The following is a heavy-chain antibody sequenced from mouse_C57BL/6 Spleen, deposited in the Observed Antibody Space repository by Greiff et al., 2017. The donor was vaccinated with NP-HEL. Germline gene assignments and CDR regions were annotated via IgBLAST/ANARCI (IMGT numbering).Heavy chain of an antibody. D-gene: IGHD1-1*01. CDR2: INPNNGGT. CDR3: ARSLLLRSSWGYFDV. J-gene: IGHJ1*03. Sequence: VQLQQSGPELVKPGASVKISCKASGYTFTDYYMNWVKQSHGKSLEWIGDINPNNGGTSYNQKFKGKATLTVDKSSSTAYMELRSLTSEDSAVYYCARSLLLRSSWGYFDVWGTGTTVTVSS. CDR1: GYTFTDYY. V-gene: IGHV1-26*01.